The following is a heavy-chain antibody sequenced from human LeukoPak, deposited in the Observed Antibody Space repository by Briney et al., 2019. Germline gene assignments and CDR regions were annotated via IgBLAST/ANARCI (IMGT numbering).Heavy chain of an antibody. CDR2: IYYSGST. V-gene: IGHV4-30-4*01. CDR3: ARDLGYCTNGVCANSGH. J-gene: IGHJ4*02. CDR1: GGSISSGDYY. D-gene: IGHD2-8*01. Sequence: PSETLSLTCTVSGGSISSGDYYWSWIRQPPGKGLEWIGYIYYSGSTYYNPSLKSRVTISVDTSKNQFSLKLSSVTAADTAVYYCARDLGYCTNGVCANSGHWGQGTLVTVSS.